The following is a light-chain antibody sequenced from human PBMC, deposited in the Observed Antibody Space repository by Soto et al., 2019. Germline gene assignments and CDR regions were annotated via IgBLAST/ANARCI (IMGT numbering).Light chain of an antibody. Sequence: QSVLTQPASASGSPGQSITISCTGTSTDVGGYNYVSWYQQHPGKAPKLMIYEVTNRPSGVSNRFSGSKSGNTASLTISGLQAEDEADYYCSSYTSRSTLVIGGGTKLTVL. J-gene: IGLJ2*01. CDR3: SSYTSRSTLV. CDR2: EVT. CDR1: STDVGGYNY. V-gene: IGLV2-14*01.